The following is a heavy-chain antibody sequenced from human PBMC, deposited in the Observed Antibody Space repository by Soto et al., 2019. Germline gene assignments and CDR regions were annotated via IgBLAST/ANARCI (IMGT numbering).Heavy chain of an antibody. J-gene: IGHJ4*02. CDR3: ARQHPLDSRVWFT. CDR1: GDSFTGFW. Sequence: GESLKISCKVSGDSFTGFWIGWVRQMPGKGLEWLGSIYPRDSDTRYSPSFQGQVTISADKSLSTAYLQWNSLQASDTAIYYCARQHPLDSRVWFTWGQGXLVTVYS. D-gene: IGHD3-22*01. V-gene: IGHV5-51*01. CDR2: IYPRDSDT.